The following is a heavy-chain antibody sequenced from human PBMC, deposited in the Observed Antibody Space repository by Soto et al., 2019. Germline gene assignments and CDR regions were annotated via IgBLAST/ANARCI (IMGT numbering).Heavy chain of an antibody. CDR1: GYNFTKYW. D-gene: IGHD2-2*01. V-gene: IGHV5-51*01. CDR2: IYPGDSDT. Sequence: GESLKISCKGSGYNFTKYWIGWVRQMPGKGLEWMGIIYPGDSDTRYSPSFQGQVTISADKSISTAYLQWSSLKASDTAMYYCASSPRGYCSSTSCRELGNYYGMDVWGQGTTVTVSS. CDR3: ASSPRGYCSSTSCRELGNYYGMDV. J-gene: IGHJ6*02.